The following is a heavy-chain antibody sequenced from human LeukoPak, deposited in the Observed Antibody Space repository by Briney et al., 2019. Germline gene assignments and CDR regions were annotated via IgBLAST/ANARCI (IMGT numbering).Heavy chain of an antibody. Sequence: GGSLRLSCAASGSIFSSHSMHWVRQAPGKGLEYVSGIRSNGGSTYYAQSVKGRFTISRDNSKNTVELQMGSLRAEDMAVYYCARRGSGWEFDYWGQGTLVTVSS. CDR3: ARRGSGWEFDY. J-gene: IGHJ4*02. CDR2: IRSNGGST. V-gene: IGHV3-64*01. D-gene: IGHD6-19*01. CDR1: GSIFSSHS.